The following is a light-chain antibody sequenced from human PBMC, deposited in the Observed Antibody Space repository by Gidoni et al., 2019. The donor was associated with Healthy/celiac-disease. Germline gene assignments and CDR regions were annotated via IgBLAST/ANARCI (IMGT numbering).Light chain of an antibody. J-gene: IGKJ3*01. CDR2: DAS. CDR1: QSVSSY. V-gene: IGKV3-11*01. CDR3: QQRSNWPGT. Sequence: EIVLTQSPATLSLSPGERATLSCRASQSVSSYVAWYQQKPGQAPRLLIYDASNRATGIPARFSGSGSGTDFTLTISSLEPEDFAVYYCQQRSNWPGTFGPXTKVDIK.